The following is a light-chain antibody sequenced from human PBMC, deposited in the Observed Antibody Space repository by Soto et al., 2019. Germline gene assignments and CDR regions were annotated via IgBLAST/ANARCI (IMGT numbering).Light chain of an antibody. CDR2: GAS. V-gene: IGKV3-20*01. CDR3: HQYGRSPWT. Sequence: EIVLTQSPGTLSLSPGEGATVSCRASQTISSNSFAWFRQKPGQAPRLLIYGASNGATGIPDRFSGGGSGTNFTLTIRRLEPEDFAVYYCHQYGRSPWTFGQGTQVEIK. J-gene: IGKJ1*01. CDR1: QTISSNS.